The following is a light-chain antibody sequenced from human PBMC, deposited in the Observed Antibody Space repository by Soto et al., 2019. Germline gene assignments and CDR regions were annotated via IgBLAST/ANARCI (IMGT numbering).Light chain of an antibody. CDR2: GAS. Sequence: EIVLTQSPGTLSLSPGERATLSCRASQSVSSSYLAWYQQKPGQAPRLLIYGASSSATGIPYRFSGSGSGTDFTLTISRLEPADFAVYYCQQYGSSPMYTFGQGTKLEIK. CDR1: QSVSSSY. V-gene: IGKV3-20*01. CDR3: QQYGSSPMYT. J-gene: IGKJ2*01.